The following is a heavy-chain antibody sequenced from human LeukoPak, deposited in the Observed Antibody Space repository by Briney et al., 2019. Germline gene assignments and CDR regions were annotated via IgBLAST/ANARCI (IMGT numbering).Heavy chain of an antibody. CDR1: GGSISSYY. CDR3: ARDFSTIFGPGGVWFDP. J-gene: IGHJ5*02. V-gene: IGHV4-59*12. D-gene: IGHD3-3*01. CDR2: IYYSGST. Sequence: SETLSLTCTVSGGSISSYYWSWIRQPPGKGLEWIGYIYYSGSTNYNPSLKSRVTMSVDTSKNQFSLKLSSVTAADTAVYYCARDFSTIFGPGGVWFDPWGQGTLVTVSS.